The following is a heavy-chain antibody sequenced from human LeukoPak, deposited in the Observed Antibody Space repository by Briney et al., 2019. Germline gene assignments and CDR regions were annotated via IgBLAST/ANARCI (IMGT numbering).Heavy chain of an antibody. CDR2: INPKSGGT. Sequence: ASVKVSCKASGYTFTGYYMHWVRQAPEQGLEWMGWINPKSGGTNYAQKFQGRVTMTRDTSITTAYMELSSLRSDDTAMYYCTRALGSDYWGQGTLVTVSS. CDR3: TRALGSDY. D-gene: IGHD1-26*01. V-gene: IGHV1-2*02. J-gene: IGHJ4*02. CDR1: GYTFTGYY.